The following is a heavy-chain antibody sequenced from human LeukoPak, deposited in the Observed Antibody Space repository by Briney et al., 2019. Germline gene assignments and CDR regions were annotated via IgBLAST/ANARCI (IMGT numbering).Heavy chain of an antibody. CDR2: ISTYNGDT. V-gene: IGHV1-18*01. Sequence: ASVKVSCKASGYTFNTYSFSWVRQAPGQGLEWMGWISTYNGDTKYAQDYQDRVTMTTDASTSTAYMELRSLRSDDTAVYYCARDLDWVFDFWGQGTLVTVSP. D-gene: IGHD3-9*01. J-gene: IGHJ4*02. CDR1: GYTFNTYS. CDR3: ARDLDWVFDF.